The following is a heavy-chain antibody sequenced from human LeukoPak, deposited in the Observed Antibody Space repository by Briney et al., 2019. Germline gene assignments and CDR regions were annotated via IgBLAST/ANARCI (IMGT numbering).Heavy chain of an antibody. CDR2: MNPNSGNT. Sequence: AASVKVSCKASGCTFTSYDINWVRQATGQGLEWMGWMNPNSGNTGYAQKFQGRVTMTRNTSISTAYMELSSLRSEDSAVYYCARGPLGSYYSYYYGMDVWGQGTTVTVSS. J-gene: IGHJ6*02. CDR1: GCTFTSYD. V-gene: IGHV1-8*01. D-gene: IGHD3-10*01. CDR3: ARGPLGSYYSYYYGMDV.